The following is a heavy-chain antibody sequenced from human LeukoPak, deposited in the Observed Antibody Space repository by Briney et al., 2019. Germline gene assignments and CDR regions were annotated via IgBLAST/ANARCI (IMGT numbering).Heavy chain of an antibody. D-gene: IGHD5-18*01. V-gene: IGHV4-34*01. CDR3: ASCVRQLWLLGYYYYYMDV. Sequence: SETLSLSCAVYGGSFSGYYWSWIRQPPGKGLEWIGEINHSGSTNYNPSLKSRVTISVDTSKNQFSLKLSSVTAADTAVYYCASCVRQLWLLGYYYYYMDVWGKGTTVTVSS. CDR2: INHSGST. J-gene: IGHJ6*03. CDR1: GGSFSGYY.